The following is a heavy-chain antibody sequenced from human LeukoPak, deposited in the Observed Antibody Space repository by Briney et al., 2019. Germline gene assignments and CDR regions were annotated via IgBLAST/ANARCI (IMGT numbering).Heavy chain of an antibody. D-gene: IGHD2-2*01. V-gene: IGHV4-59*08. CDR3: ARISSCGADYYR. J-gene: IGHJ5*02. Sequence: PSETLSLTCTVSGGSISRYYWSWIRQPPGKGLEWIGYIYYSGSTNYNPSLKSRVTIPVDTSKNQFSLKLSSVTAADTAVYYCARISSCGADYYRWGQETLVTVSS. CDR2: IYYSGST. CDR1: GGSISRYY.